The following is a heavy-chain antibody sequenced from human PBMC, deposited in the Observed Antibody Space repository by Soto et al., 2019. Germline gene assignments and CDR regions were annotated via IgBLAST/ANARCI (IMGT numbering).Heavy chain of an antibody. D-gene: IGHD4-17*01. V-gene: IGHV4-4*02. CDR2: IYHSGST. Sequence: SETLSLTCAVSGGSISSSNWWSWVRQPPGKGLEWIGEIYHSGSTNYNPSLKSRVTISVDKSKNQFSLKLSSVTAADTAVYYCARADDYGGNSKRKSWFDPWGQGTLVTVSS. CDR3: ARADDYGGNSKRKSWFDP. CDR1: GGSISSSNW. J-gene: IGHJ5*02.